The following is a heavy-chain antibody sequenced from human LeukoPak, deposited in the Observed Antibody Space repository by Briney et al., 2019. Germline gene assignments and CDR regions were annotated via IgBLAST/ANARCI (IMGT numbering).Heavy chain of an antibody. D-gene: IGHD6-19*01. Sequence: GGSLRLPCAASGFTFSSYAMHWVRQAPGKGLEWVAVISYDGSNKYYADSVKGRFTISRDNSKNTLYLQMNSLRAEDTAVYYCASEYSSGWYYYYYGMDVWGQGTTVTVSS. CDR3: ASEYSSGWYYYYYGMDV. CDR1: GFTFSSYA. CDR2: ISYDGSNK. J-gene: IGHJ6*02. V-gene: IGHV3-30-3*01.